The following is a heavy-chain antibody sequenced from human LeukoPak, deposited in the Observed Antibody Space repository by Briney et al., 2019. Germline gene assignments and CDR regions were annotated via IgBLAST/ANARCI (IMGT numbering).Heavy chain of an antibody. CDR3: AKDPIAVAGNNYYRMDV. Sequence: GESLRLSCAASGFTFSSYGMYWVRQAPGKGLEWVAVISYDGSNKYYADSVKGRFTISRDNSKNTLYLQMNSLRPEDTAVYYCAKDPIAVAGNNYYRMDVWGQGTTVTVSS. CDR1: GFTFSSYG. V-gene: IGHV3-30*18. D-gene: IGHD6-19*01. CDR2: ISYDGSNK. J-gene: IGHJ6*02.